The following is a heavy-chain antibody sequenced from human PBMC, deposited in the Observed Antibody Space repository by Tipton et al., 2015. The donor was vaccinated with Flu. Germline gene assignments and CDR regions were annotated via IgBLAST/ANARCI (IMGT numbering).Heavy chain of an antibody. CDR2: ISWDGGST. Sequence: GSLRLSCVASGFTFDGYAMHWVRQVPGKGLEWVSLISWDGGSTFYGDSVRGRFTVSRDNRRNSLYLQMNSLRLEDTALYYCATEVAWQGGGYYGMDVWGQGTTVTVS. CDR3: ATEVAWQGGGYYGMDV. D-gene: IGHD1-26*01. J-gene: IGHJ6*02. V-gene: IGHV3-43D*03. CDR1: GFTFDGYA.